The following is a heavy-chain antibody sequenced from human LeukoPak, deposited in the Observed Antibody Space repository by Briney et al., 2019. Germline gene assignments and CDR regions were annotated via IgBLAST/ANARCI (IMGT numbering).Heavy chain of an antibody. CDR2: IYYSGST. V-gene: IGHV4-30-4*01. D-gene: IGHD6-13*01. J-gene: IGHJ5*02. Sequence: SQTLSLTCTVSGGSISSGDYYWSWIRQPPGKGLEWIGYIYYSGSTYYNPSLKSRVTISVDTSKNQFSLKLSSVTAADTAVYYCAREASSSWYLLMNGNWFDPWGQGTLVTVSS. CDR3: AREASSSWYLLMNGNWFDP. CDR1: GGSISSGDYY.